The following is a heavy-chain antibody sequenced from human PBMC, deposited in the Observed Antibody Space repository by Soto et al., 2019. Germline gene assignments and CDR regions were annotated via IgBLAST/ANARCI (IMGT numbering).Heavy chain of an antibody. Sequence: QVQLQESGPGLVKPSQTLSLTCIVSGDSLSSGDYYWSWIRQPPGKGLEWIAFIYYNGNNFYNPSLKRRVTIAIDTSNNQFSLTVRSVTAADTAVYYCARERRGGDSNGGVDYWGQGTLVTVSS. V-gene: IGHV4-30-4*01. D-gene: IGHD2-21*02. J-gene: IGHJ4*02. CDR3: ARERRGGDSNGGVDY. CDR1: GDSLSSGDYY. CDR2: IYYNGNN.